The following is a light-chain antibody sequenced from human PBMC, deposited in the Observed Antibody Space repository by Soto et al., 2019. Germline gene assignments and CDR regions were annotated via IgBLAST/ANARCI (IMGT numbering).Light chain of an antibody. CDR2: DSS. V-gene: IGKV3-11*01. Sequence: EILLTQSPATLSSSLGDRATLSCRASQTVCSWLAWYQHKPGQAPNLLIYDSSSVASGIPARFSGSGSGTDFTLTIGSLEPEDFAVYYCHQRNSLPQTFGVGTKVEI. CDR3: HQRNSLPQT. J-gene: IGKJ4*01. CDR1: QTVCSW.